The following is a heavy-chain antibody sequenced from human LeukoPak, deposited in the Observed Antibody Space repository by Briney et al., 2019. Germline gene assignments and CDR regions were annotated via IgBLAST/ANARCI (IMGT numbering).Heavy chain of an antibody. D-gene: IGHD2-21*01. CDR2: INPNNGDT. CDR1: GYTFTAQY. J-gene: IGHJ4*02. CDR3: ASYPRSIPTPPFDY. Sequence: ASVKVSCKASGYTFTAQYMHWVRQAPGQGLEWMGWINPNNGDTKYAQSFLGRVTMTRDTSTTTAYMELCSLRSDDTAVYFCASYPRSIPTPPFDYWGQGTLVTVSS. V-gene: IGHV1-2*02.